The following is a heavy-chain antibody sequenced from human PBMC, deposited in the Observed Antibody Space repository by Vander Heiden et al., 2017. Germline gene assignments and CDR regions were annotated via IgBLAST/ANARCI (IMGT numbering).Heavy chain of an antibody. CDR1: GLSFSRSG. D-gene: IGHD3-22*01. Sequence: VHLVESAGAVVQPGRFLRLSCAASGLSFSRSGLHSVCQAPGKGLEWVAVMSSDGSETYYADSVKGRFTITRDNFKNTLYLEMNSLRVEDTAVYYCAKDYYPHMTFIVVVTNSLDYWGQGTLLTVSS. J-gene: IGHJ4*02. CDR2: MSSDGSET. V-gene: IGHV3-30*18. CDR3: AKDYYPHMTFIVVVTNSLDY.